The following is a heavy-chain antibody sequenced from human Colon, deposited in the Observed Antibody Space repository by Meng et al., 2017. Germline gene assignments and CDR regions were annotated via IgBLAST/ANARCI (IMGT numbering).Heavy chain of an antibody. CDR3: ARSYKWFDLDP. CDR1: RGSTPQHT. D-gene: IGHD3-10*01. CDR2: IHDTGTS. J-gene: IGHJ5*02. Sequence: KPSGPHHLNPSSLISPLCSVPRGSTPQHTGKWIRQTPRRGLRWLGNIHDTGTSRYSPSLGSRVTLSLDTSRSHFSLKLTSLTAADTAVYYCARSYKWFDLDPWGQGTLVTVSS. V-gene: IGHV4-59*11.